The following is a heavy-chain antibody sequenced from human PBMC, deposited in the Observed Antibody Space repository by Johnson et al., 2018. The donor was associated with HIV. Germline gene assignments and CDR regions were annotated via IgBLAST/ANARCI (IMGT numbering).Heavy chain of an antibody. CDR2: IYSGGST. V-gene: IGHV3-66*02. J-gene: IGHJ3*02. CDR3: ARIGDACDI. Sequence: EVQLLESGGGLVQPGGSLRLSCAASGFTFSSYWMSWVRQAPGKGLEWVSVIYSGGSTYYADSVKGRFTISRDNSKNTLYLQMNSLRAEDTAVYYCARIGDACDIWGQGTMVTVSS. D-gene: IGHD3-16*01. CDR1: GFTFSSYW.